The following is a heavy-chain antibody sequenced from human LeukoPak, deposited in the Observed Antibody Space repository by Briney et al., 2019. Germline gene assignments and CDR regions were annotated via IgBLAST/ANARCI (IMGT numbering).Heavy chain of an antibody. CDR2: INTYTGTP. CDR1: GYTFSSYT. J-gene: IGHJ4*02. CDR3: VRQYSGYESLYFDS. Sequence: ASVKVSCKASGYTFSSYTLSWLRQAPGQGLEWMGWINTYTGTPTYAQGFTGRFVFSLDSSVSTAYLQINSLKAEDIAVYYCVRQYSGYESLYFDSWGQGALVTVSS. D-gene: IGHD5-12*01. V-gene: IGHV7-4-1*02.